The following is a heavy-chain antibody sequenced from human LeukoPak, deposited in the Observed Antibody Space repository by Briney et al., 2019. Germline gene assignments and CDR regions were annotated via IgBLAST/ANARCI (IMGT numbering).Heavy chain of an antibody. CDR2: ISGSGGST. CDR1: GFTFSNYA. CDR3: AKDRLTATPYYFDY. V-gene: IGHV3-23*01. J-gene: IGHJ4*02. Sequence: PGGPLTLSCAASGFTFSNYAMSWVRRAPGKGLEWVSGISGSGGSTYYADSVKGRFTISRENSKDTLYLQMDSLRAEDTAVYYCAKDRLTATPYYFDYWGQGTLVTVSS. D-gene: IGHD1-20*01.